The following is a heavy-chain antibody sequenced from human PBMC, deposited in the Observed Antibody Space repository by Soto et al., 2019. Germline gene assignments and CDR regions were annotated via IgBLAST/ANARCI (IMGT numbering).Heavy chain of an antibody. J-gene: IGHJ4*02. D-gene: IGHD3-3*01. Sequence: QVQLQESGPGLVKPSETLSLTCTVSGGSFKSGRYSWSWIGQPPGKGLEWIGYVYHTGRTSYNPSRKSRVSRSMDTSKNQFPLNLVSVAAADAAVYFCARDFAYFDSWGQGTLVTVSS. CDR3: ARDFAYFDS. CDR1: GGSFKSGRYS. V-gene: IGHV4-61*01. CDR2: VYHTGRT.